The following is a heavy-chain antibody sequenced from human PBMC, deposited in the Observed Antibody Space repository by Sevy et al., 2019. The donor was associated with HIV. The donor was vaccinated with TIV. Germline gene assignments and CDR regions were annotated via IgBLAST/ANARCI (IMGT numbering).Heavy chain of an antibody. CDR1: GFTFSTYD. J-gene: IGHJ6*02. V-gene: IGHV3-30*18. CDR3: AKNRPPGWSLFSRHAMDV. D-gene: IGHD3-3*01. Sequence: GGSLRLSCAASGFTFSTYDIHWVRQAPGKGLEWVAIISYDGNYRHYADSVRGRFSMSRDNSKNTMYLQMNGLSIEDTAVYYCAKNRPPGWSLFSRHAMDVWGRGTTVTVSS. CDR2: ISYDGNYR.